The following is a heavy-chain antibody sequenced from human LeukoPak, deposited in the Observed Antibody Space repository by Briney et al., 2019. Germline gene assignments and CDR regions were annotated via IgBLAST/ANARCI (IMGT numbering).Heavy chain of an antibody. J-gene: IGHJ4*02. V-gene: IGHV1-2*02. CDR1: GYTFTGYY. Sequence: GASVKVSCKASGYTFTGYYMHWVRQAPGQGLEWMGWINPNSGGTNYAQKFQGRVTMTRDTSISTAYMELSRLRSDDTAVYYCARDILGQWLVYRYFDYWGQGTLVTVSS. CDR2: INPNSGGT. D-gene: IGHD6-19*01. CDR3: ARDILGQWLVYRYFDY.